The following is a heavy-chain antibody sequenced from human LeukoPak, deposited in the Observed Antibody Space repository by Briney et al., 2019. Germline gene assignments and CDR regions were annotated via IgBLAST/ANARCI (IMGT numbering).Heavy chain of an antibody. V-gene: IGHV1-69*06. D-gene: IGHD3-10*01. CDR1: GGTSNNYP. CDR2: IIPSFGAP. CDR3: ARGSKYYYAAGSYSADY. Sequence: SVKVSCTASGGTSNNYPFNWVRGAPGQGLEWMGSIIPSFGAPSYAQKFEDRITLTADKSTGTVYMELSSLRSDDTAFYYCARGSKYYYAAGSYSADYWGQGTLVSVSS. J-gene: IGHJ4*02.